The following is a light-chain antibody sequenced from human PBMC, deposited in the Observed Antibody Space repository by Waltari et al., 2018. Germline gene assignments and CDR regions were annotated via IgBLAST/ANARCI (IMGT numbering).Light chain of an antibody. J-gene: IGKJ2*01. CDR2: WAS. V-gene: IGKV4-1*01. CDR3: QQYYSTPNT. CDR1: QSLLHTNTKNY. Sequence: DIVVTQSPDSLAVPLGGRANINCKSSQSLLHTNTKNYLAGYQMRPGHPPKLLIYWASTRESGVPGRFSGSGSGTDFTLTISGLQAEDVAVYYCQQYYSTPNTFGQGTKLEIK.